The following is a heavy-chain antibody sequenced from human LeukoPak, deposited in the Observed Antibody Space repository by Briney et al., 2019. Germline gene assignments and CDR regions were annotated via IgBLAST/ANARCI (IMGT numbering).Heavy chain of an antibody. V-gene: IGHV3-11*06. J-gene: IGHJ4*02. D-gene: IGHD6-19*01. CDR1: GFTFSDYY. Sequence: GGSLRLSCAASGFTFSDYYMSWIRQAPGKGLEWVSYISSSSSYTNYADSVKGRFTISRDNAKNSLYLQMNSLRAEDSAVYYCARFGVAGTRTNYYFDYWGQGTLVTVSS. CDR3: ARFGVAGTRTNYYFDY. CDR2: ISSSSSYT.